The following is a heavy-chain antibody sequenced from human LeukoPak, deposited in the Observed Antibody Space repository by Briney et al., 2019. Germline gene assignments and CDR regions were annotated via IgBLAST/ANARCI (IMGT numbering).Heavy chain of an antibody. CDR3: ARDRARSYGMDV. Sequence: PSETLSLTCTVSGGSIISSDYHWGWIRQHPGKGLEWIGYIYYSGSTYYNPSLKSRVTISVDTSKNQFSLKLSSVTAADTAVYYCARDRARSYGMDVWGQGITVTVSS. J-gene: IGHJ6*02. CDR1: GGSIISSDYH. CDR2: IYYSGST. V-gene: IGHV4-31*03. D-gene: IGHD3-10*01.